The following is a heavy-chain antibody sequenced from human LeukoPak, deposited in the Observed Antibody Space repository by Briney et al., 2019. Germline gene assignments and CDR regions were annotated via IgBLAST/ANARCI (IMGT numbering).Heavy chain of an antibody. V-gene: IGHV3-7*01. D-gene: IGHD6-13*01. CDR3: ARDHSSWYRRRLYYFDY. CDR1: GFTFSSYW. CDR2: IKQDGSEK. J-gene: IGHJ4*02. Sequence: PGGSLRLSCAASGFTFSSYWMSWVRQAPGKGLEWVANIKQDGSEKYYVDSVKGRFTISRVNAKNSLYLQMNSLRAEDTAVYYCARDHSSWYRRRLYYFDYWGQGTLVTVSS.